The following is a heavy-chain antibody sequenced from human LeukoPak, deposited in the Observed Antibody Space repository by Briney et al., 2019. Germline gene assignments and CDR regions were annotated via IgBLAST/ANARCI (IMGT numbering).Heavy chain of an antibody. CDR1: GFTFSNAW. D-gene: IGHD3-3*01. V-gene: IGHV4-4*01. Sequence: GSLRLSCVVSGFTFSNAWMIWVRQAPGKGLEWVGSIYHRGSTYYNPSLTSRVTISLDRSKKKFSLKLTSVTAADTAVYFCARGAEYYAIWRGYAGYSDYWGQGISVTVSS. CDR2: IYHRGST. J-gene: IGHJ4*02. CDR3: ARGAEYYAIWRGYAGYSDY.